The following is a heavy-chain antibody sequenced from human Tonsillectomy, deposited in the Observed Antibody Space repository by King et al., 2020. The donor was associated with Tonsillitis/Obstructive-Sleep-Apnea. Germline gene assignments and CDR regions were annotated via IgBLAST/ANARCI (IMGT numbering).Heavy chain of an antibody. CDR2: VIPYFGTA. D-gene: IGHD2-2*01. CDR3: ARVQYCSSTSCYVYYYYMDV. V-gene: IGHV1-69*12. J-gene: IGHJ6*03. Sequence: QLVQSGAEVKKPGSSVKVSCKASGGTFSSYAISWVRQAPGQGLEWMGGVIPYFGTANYAQKFQGRVTITADESTSTAYMELSSLRSEDTAVYYCARVQYCSSTSCYVYYYYMDVWGKGTTVTVSS. CDR1: GGTFSSYA.